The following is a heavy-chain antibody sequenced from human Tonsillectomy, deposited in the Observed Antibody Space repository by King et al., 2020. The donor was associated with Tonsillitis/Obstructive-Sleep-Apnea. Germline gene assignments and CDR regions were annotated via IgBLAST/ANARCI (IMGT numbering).Heavy chain of an antibody. V-gene: IGHV1-18*01. CDR3: ARYIVVVIGSYYYMDV. J-gene: IGHJ6*03. D-gene: IGHD2-21*01. CDR1: GYTFTSYG. Sequence: QLVQSGAEVKKPGASVKVSCKASGYTFTSYGISWVRLAPGQGLEWMGWISVYNGNTNYAQKLQGRVTMTTDTSTSTAYMELRSLRSDDTAVYFCARYIVVVIGSYYYMDVWGKGTTVTVSS. CDR2: ISVYNGNT.